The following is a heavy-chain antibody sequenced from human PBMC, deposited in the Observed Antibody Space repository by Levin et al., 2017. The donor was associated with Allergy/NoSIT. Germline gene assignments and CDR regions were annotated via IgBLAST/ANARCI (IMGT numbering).Heavy chain of an antibody. Sequence: QAGGSLRLSCAASGFTFSSYDMHWVRQATGKGLEWVSAIGTAGDTYYPGSVKGRFTISRENAKNSLYLQMNSLRAGDTAVYYCARGGTTGTVGAFDIWGQGTMVTVSS. CDR1: GFTFSSYD. CDR3: ARGGTTGTVGAFDI. V-gene: IGHV3-13*01. J-gene: IGHJ3*02. CDR2: IGTAGDT. D-gene: IGHD1-1*01.